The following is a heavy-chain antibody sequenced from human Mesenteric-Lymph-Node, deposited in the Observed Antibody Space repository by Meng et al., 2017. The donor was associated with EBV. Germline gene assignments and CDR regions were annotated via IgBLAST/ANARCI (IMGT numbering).Heavy chain of an antibody. D-gene: IGHD3-22*01. Sequence: QVQLVQSGAEVKKPXXXXXXXCKASGYTFTDYYMHWVRQAPGQGLEWMGRINPNSGVTNYAQRFQGRVTMTRDTSISTAYMELSRLRSDDTAVYYCSRWNDYYDSSGSDYWGQGTLVTVSS. V-gene: IGHV1-2*06. CDR2: INPNSGVT. CDR3: SRWNDYYDSSGSDY. J-gene: IGHJ4*02. CDR1: GYTFTDYY.